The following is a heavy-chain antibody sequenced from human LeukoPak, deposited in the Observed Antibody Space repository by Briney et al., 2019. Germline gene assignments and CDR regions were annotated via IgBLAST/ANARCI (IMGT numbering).Heavy chain of an antibody. Sequence: PGGYLRRYCTASGFTFGDYAMSWVRQAPGKGLGWVGFIRSKAYGGTTEYDASVKGRFTISRDDSKSIAYLQMNSLKTEDTAVYYCTGVGYSGYVGYCDYWGQGTLVTVSS. CDR3: TGVGYSGYVGYCDY. CDR1: GFTFGDYA. V-gene: IGHV3-49*04. J-gene: IGHJ4*02. CDR2: IRSKAYGGTT. D-gene: IGHD5-12*01.